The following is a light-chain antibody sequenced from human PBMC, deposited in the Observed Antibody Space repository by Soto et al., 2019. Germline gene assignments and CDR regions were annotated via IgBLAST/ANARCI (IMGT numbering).Light chain of an antibody. CDR2: GAS. Sequence: VMTQSPTTQSVSPGRRFTLSCRASQSVSVNLAWYQRKYGQPPRLLIYGASSRATGIPDRFSGSGYGTDFTLTISRLETEDFAVYYCQQYGSSPITFGQGTRLEIK. V-gene: IGKV3-20*01. CDR3: QQYGSSPIT. CDR1: QSVSVN. J-gene: IGKJ5*01.